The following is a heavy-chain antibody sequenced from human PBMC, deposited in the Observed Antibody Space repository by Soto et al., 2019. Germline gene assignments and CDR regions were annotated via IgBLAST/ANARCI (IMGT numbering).Heavy chain of an antibody. D-gene: IGHD3-3*01. J-gene: IGHJ6*02. Sequence: PGGSLRLSCAASGFTFSSYGMHWVRQAPGKGLEWVAVIWYDGSNKYYADSVEGRFTISRDNSKNTLYLQMNSLRAEDTAVYYCARALGKIFGVNYYYYGMDVWGQGTTVTVSS. V-gene: IGHV3-33*01. CDR1: GFTFSSYG. CDR3: ARALGKIFGVNYYYYGMDV. CDR2: IWYDGSNK.